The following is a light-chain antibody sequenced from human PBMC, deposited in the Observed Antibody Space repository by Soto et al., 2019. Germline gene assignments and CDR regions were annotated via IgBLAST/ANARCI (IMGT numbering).Light chain of an antibody. Sequence: EIVLTHSPGTLSLSPWERAALSCRASQSVSSSYLAWYQQKPGQAPRLLIYDISSRATGIPDRFSGSVSGTDFTLTITRLEPEDFAVFYCQQYGSSEIIFGQGTRLEIK. CDR1: QSVSSSY. J-gene: IGKJ5*01. CDR3: QQYGSSEII. CDR2: DIS. V-gene: IGKV3-20*01.